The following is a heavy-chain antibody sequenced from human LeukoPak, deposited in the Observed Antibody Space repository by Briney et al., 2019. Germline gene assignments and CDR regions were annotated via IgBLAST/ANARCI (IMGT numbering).Heavy chain of an antibody. CDR2: ISSSGSTI. CDR1: GFTFCSYD. D-gene: IGHD1-26*01. J-gene: IGHJ3*02. V-gene: IGHV3-48*03. CDR3: VKVRGRYYLDGAFDI. Sequence: WGSLCLTCTASGFTFCSYDMNWGRQAPGKGLEWVSYISSSGSTIYYADPVKGRFTISRDNSKNTLYLQMNSLRAEDTAVYYCVKVRGRYYLDGAFDIWGQGTMVTVSS.